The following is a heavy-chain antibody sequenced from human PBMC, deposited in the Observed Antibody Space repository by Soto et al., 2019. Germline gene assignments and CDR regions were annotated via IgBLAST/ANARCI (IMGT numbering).Heavy chain of an antibody. D-gene: IGHD1-1*01. V-gene: IGHV1-8*01. CDR3: ARRAETNGWNGFGADKYYFDF. J-gene: IGHJ4*02. CDR2: MNPNTGNS. Sequence: XSGKVSCKASAYTFTSYDIYWVRQATGQGLEWMGWMNPNTGNSGYAQKFQGRVTMTSDTSISTAHMELSSLRSEDTAVYYCARRAETNGWNGFGADKYYFDFWGQGTLVTASS. CDR1: AYTFTSYD.